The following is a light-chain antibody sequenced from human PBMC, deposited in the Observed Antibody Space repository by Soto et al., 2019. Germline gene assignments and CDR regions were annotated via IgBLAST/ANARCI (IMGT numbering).Light chain of an antibody. CDR3: QQRFAWPLT. V-gene: IGKV3-11*01. J-gene: IGKJ4*01. CDR1: HTVGIT. CDR2: DAS. Sequence: IVLTQSPATLSLSLGERASLSCRASHTVGITLAWYQQRPGQAPRLIIFDASSRAAGIPARFSGAGSGTDFTLTISSLEPDDFAVYYCQQRFAWPLTFGGGTKVEIK.